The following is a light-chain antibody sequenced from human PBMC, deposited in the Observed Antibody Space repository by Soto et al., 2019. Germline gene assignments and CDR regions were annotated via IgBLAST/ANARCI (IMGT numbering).Light chain of an antibody. Sequence: QSVLTQPPSVSGAPGQRVSISCTGSSSNIGAGSEVHWYQQVPGPAPKLLIYGNNNRPSGVPDRFSASKSGTSASLAITGLQPEDEADYYCQASDSSVSGSKVFGGGTKVTVL. CDR3: QASDSSVSGSKV. CDR1: SSNIGAGSE. V-gene: IGLV1-40*01. CDR2: GNN. J-gene: IGLJ1*01.